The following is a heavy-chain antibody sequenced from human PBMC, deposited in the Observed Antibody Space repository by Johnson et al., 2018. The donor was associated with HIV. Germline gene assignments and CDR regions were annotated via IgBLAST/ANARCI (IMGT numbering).Heavy chain of an antibody. V-gene: IGHV3-52*01. CDR2: IKCDGSEK. Sequence: VQLMESGGGLVQPGGSLRLSCAASGFTFSSSWMHWVCQAPEKGLEWVADIKCDGSEKYYVDSVKGRLTISRDNAKNSLYLQMNSLRAGDTAVYYCAKDGSSGYPDADAFDIWGQGTMVTVSS. CDR1: GFTFSSSW. D-gene: IGHD3-22*01. CDR3: AKDGSSGYPDADAFDI. J-gene: IGHJ3*02.